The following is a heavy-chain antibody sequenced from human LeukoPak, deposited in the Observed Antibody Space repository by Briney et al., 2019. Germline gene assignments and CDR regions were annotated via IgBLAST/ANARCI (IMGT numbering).Heavy chain of an antibody. CDR1: GYTFTNYG. D-gene: IGHD3-9*01. Sequence: VASVKVSCKASGYTFTNYGITWVRQAPGQGLEWMGRIIPILGIANYAQKFQGRVTITADKSTSTAYMELSSLRSEDTAVYYCARDSYDILTGYYSPWGQGTLVTVSS. CDR2: IIPILGIA. CDR3: ARDSYDILTGYYSP. J-gene: IGHJ5*02. V-gene: IGHV1-69*04.